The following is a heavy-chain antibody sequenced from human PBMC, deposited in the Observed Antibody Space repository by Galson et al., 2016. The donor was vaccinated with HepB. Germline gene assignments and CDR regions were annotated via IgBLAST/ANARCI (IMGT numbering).Heavy chain of an antibody. J-gene: IGHJ4*02. D-gene: IGHD1-26*01. Sequence: SETLSLTCAVYGGSLGGYSWTWIRQSPEKGLEWLGEISYSGTTNYNPSLKSRVTISVDTSKNQFSLKLSSVTAADTAVYYCARQGATIISYFDYWGQGTLVTVSS. CDR1: GGSLGGYS. V-gene: IGHV4-34*01. CDR2: ISYSGTT. CDR3: ARQGATIISYFDY.